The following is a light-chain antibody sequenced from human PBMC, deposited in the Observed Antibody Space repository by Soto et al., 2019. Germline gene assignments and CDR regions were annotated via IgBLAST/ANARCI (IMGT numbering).Light chain of an antibody. CDR2: GSS. V-gene: IGKV1-12*01. CDR1: KGIDSW. Sequence: DIQMTQSPSSVSVSVGARVTITCRANKGIDSWLAWYQQKPGKAPKLLMYGSSTLESGVPSRFSGSRSGTDFTLTISSLQPEDFATDYCQQAKDFPLTFGGGTKVEIK. CDR3: QQAKDFPLT. J-gene: IGKJ4*01.